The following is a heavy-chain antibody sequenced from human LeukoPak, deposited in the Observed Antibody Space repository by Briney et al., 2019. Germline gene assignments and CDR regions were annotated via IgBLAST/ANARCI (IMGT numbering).Heavy chain of an antibody. D-gene: IGHD3-16*01. Sequence: GESLRLSCAASGFTFSSYAMSWVRQAPGKGLEWVSSISGGGGTYYADSVKGRFTISKDNSRNTLYLQMNSLRAEDTAVYYCAKRGGGYYFAYWGQGTLVTVSS. V-gene: IGHV3-23*01. CDR2: ISGGGGT. CDR3: AKRGGGYYFAY. CDR1: GFTFSSYA. J-gene: IGHJ4*02.